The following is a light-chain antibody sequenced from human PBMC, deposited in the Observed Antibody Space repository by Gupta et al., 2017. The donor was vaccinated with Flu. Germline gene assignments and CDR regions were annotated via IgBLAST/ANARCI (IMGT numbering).Light chain of an antibody. CDR2: WAS. CDR1: QSVFSGSSNKNC. V-gene: IGKV4-1*01. J-gene: IGKJ4*01. CDR3: QQYYSTPPT. Sequence: SLGGRATINCKSSQSVFSGSSNKNCLAWYQRKPGQPPKLLIYWASTRESGVPDRFSGSGSGTDFTLTISSLQAEDVAVYYCQQYYSTPPTFGGGTRVEIK.